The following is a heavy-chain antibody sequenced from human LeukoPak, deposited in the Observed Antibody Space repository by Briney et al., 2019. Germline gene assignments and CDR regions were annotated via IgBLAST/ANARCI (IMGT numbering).Heavy chain of an antibody. D-gene: IGHD4-17*01. J-gene: IGHJ4*02. Sequence: ASVKVSCKASGYTFTSYDINWVRQATGQGLERMGIINPSGGSTSYAQKFQGRVTMTRDTSTSTVYMELSSLRSEDTAVYYCARERENYGDYVIYWGQGTLVTVSS. CDR2: INPSGGST. V-gene: IGHV1-46*01. CDR3: ARERENYGDYVIY. CDR1: GYTFTSYD.